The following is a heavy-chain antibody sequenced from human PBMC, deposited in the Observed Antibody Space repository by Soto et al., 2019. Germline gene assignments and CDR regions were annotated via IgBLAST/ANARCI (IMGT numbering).Heavy chain of an antibody. J-gene: IGHJ4*02. D-gene: IGHD6-13*01. Sequence: SETLSLTCTVSGCSISSYYWSWIRQPPGKGLEWIGYISHTGSTNYNPSLKSRVTISVDTSKNQFSLKLSSVTAADTAVYYCARAPGIAAAGPQFDYWGQGTLVTVSS. CDR1: GCSISSYY. CDR2: ISHTGST. CDR3: ARAPGIAAAGPQFDY. V-gene: IGHV4-59*01.